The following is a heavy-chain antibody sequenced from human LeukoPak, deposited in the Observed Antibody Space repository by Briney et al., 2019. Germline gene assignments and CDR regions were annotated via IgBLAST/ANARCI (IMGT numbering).Heavy chain of an antibody. J-gene: IGHJ5*02. V-gene: IGHV3-48*03. D-gene: IGHD7-27*01. Sequence: GGSLRLSCAASGFTFSSYEMNWVRQAPGKGLEWVSYISSSGSTIYYADSVKGRFTISRDNAKNTLYLQMNSLRVEDTAVYYCARDYYLGIVDQWGQGTRVTVSS. CDR2: ISSSGSTI. CDR1: GFTFSSYE. CDR3: ARDYYLGIVDQ.